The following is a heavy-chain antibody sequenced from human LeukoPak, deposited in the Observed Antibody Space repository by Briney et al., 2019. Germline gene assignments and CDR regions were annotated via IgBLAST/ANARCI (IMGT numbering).Heavy chain of an antibody. D-gene: IGHD3-10*01. CDR1: GDSISSYY. Sequence: SETLSLTCNVSGDSISSYYWGWIRPPPGKGLEWIGSIYYSGSTNYNPSLKSRVTISVDTSKNQFSLKLSSVTAADTAVYYCASTYYYGSGSYLNWFDPWGQGTLVTVSS. CDR3: ASTYYYGSGSYLNWFDP. CDR2: IYYSGST. J-gene: IGHJ5*02. V-gene: IGHV4-59*01.